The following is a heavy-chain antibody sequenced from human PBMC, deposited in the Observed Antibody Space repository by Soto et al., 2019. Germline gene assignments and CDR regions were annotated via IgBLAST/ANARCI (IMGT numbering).Heavy chain of an antibody. V-gene: IGHV1-18*04. CDR1: GYSFTSYG. CDR2: ISAYNGNT. CDR3: ASSYGSNWNLHSWFHP. Sequence: SAEVSCEACGYSFTSYGISWVRQDTGQGLEWMGWISAYNGNTNYAQKLQGRVTMTTDTSTSTAYLALRSLRSDDTAMYFGASSYGSNWNLHSWFHPWGLGTLVTVSS. D-gene: IGHD1-1*01. J-gene: IGHJ5*02.